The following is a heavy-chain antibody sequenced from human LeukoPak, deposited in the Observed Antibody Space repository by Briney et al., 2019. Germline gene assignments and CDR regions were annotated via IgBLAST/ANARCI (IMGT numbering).Heavy chain of an antibody. D-gene: IGHD3-22*01. Sequence: GASVKVSCKASGGTFSSYAISWVRQAPGQGLEWMGGIIPIFGTANYAQKFQGRVTITADESTSTAYMELSSPRSEDTAVYYCARHLYYYDSSGYSSWGQGTLVTVSS. CDR2: IIPIFGTA. V-gene: IGHV1-69*01. J-gene: IGHJ4*02. CDR1: GGTFSSYA. CDR3: ARHLYYYDSSGYSS.